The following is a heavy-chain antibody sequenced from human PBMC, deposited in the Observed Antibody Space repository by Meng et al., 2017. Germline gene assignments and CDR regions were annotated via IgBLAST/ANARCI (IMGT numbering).Heavy chain of an antibody. CDR1: AHTRASDG. CDR3: ATRGNPYLDC. J-gene: IGHJ4*02. CDR2: INAYNGYT. Sequence: GQLVQSGAEVKKPGASVPVSCNASAHTRASDGFAWVRQAPGQGLEWMGWINAYNGYTDYAQKFLGRVTLTTDTSTNTGYMELRSLTSDDTAVYYCATRGNPYLDCWGQGTLVTVSS. V-gene: IGHV1-18*01.